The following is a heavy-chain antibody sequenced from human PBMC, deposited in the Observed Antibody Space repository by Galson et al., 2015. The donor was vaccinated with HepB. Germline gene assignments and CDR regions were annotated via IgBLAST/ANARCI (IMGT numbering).Heavy chain of an antibody. V-gene: IGHV1-2*02. CDR2: INPNSGGT. Sequence: SVKVSCKASGYTFIDYHVHWVRQAPGQGLEWMGWINPNSGGTNYAQKVQGKVTMTRDTSINTAYMELSRLRSDDTAVYYCARDYYDSSGPPAEYFQHWGQGTLVTVSA. CDR1: GYTFIDYH. D-gene: IGHD3-22*01. CDR3: ARDYYDSSGPPAEYFQH. J-gene: IGHJ1*01.